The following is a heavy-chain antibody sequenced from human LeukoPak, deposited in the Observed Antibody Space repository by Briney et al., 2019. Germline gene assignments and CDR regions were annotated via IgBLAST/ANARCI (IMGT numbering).Heavy chain of an antibody. Sequence: PGGSLRLSCAASGFTFSSYAMHWVRQAPGKGLEWVAVISYDGSNKYYADSVKGRFTISRDNSKNTLYLQMNSLRAEDTAVYYRARVSPIWFGELLGDHYFDYWGQGTLVTVSS. D-gene: IGHD3-10*01. CDR1: GFTFSSYA. CDR2: ISYDGSNK. V-gene: IGHV3-30*04. CDR3: ARVSPIWFGELLGDHYFDY. J-gene: IGHJ4*02.